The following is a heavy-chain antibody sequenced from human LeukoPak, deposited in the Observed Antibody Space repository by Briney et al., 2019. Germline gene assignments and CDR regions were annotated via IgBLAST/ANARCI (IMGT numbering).Heavy chain of an antibody. D-gene: IGHD5-18*01. CDR1: GFTFSSYA. CDR3: ASDLDTAMVIYAFDI. CDR2: ISYDGSNK. J-gene: IGHJ3*02. V-gene: IGHV3-30*04. Sequence: TGGSLRLSCAASGFTFSSYAMHWVRQAPGKGLEWVAVISYDGSNKYYADSVKGRFTISRDNSKNTLYLQMNSLRAEDTAVYYCASDLDTAMVIYAFDIWGQGTMVTVSS.